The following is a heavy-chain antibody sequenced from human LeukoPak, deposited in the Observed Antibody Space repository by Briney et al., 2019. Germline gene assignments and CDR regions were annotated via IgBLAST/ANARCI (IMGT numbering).Heavy chain of an antibody. CDR3: ARGFWSGPSGWGVAFDL. CDR1: GFTFSAHS. Sequence: GGSLRLSCAGSGFTFSAHSMNCVRQAPGRPTEWLSYISSTGSVYYAPSVQGRFAISRDNARDSLFLQMSGLRGEDTAVYYCARGFWSGPSGWGVAFDLWGQGTMVTVSS. CDR2: ISSTGSV. J-gene: IGHJ3*01. V-gene: IGHV3-69-1*01. D-gene: IGHD3-3*01.